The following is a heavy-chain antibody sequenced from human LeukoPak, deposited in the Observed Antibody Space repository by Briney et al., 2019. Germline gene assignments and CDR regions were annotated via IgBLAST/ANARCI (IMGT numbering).Heavy chain of an antibody. CDR1: GGSISSYY. D-gene: IGHD3-10*01. J-gene: IGHJ4*02. CDR3: ARGGYGSGTLFDY. V-gene: IGHV4-59*01. Sequence: SETLSLTCTVSGGSISSYYWRWIRQPPGKGLEWIGYIYYSGSTNYNPSLKSRATISVDTSKNQFSLKLSSVTAADTAVYYCARGGYGSGTLFDYWGQGTLVTVSS. CDR2: IYYSGST.